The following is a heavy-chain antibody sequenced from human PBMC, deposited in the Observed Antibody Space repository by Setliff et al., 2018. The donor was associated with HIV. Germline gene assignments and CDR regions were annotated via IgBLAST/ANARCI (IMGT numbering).Heavy chain of an antibody. CDR3: ARLGDFSYISHYLYAFDF. CDR1: NYSITNNYY. D-gene: IGHD3-3*01. V-gene: IGHV4-38-2*01. J-gene: IGHJ4*03. Sequence: SETLSLTCVVSNYSITNNYYWAWIRQPPGQGLEWIGSINHYGKTYYSPSLESRIAISVDTSKNQFSLHFQSVTAADTALYFCARLGDFSYISHYLYAFDFWGHGALVTVSS. CDR2: INHYGKT.